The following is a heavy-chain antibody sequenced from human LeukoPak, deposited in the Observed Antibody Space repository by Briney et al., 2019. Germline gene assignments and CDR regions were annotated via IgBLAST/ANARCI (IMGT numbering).Heavy chain of an antibody. Sequence: ASVKVSCKASGYTFTSYYMHWVRQAPGQGLEWMGLINPSGGSTSYAQKFQGRVTMTRDTSKNQFSLKLSSVTAADTAVYYCASGPTVDTAMSRMDVWGQGTTVTVSS. V-gene: IGHV1-46*01. CDR1: GYTFTSYY. D-gene: IGHD5-18*01. CDR3: ASGPTVDTAMSRMDV. J-gene: IGHJ6*02. CDR2: INPSGGST.